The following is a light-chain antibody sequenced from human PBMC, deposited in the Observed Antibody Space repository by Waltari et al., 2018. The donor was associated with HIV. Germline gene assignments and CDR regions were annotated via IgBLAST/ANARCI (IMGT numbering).Light chain of an antibody. CDR1: QSVYNY. CDR3: QQRSTWLT. Sequence: EIVLTQSPATLSLSPGERATLSCRASQSVYNYVGWYQQKPGQAPRLLNYDASNKATGIPARFSGSWAGTDFTLTISSLEPEDFAVYYCQQRSTWLTFGGGTKVEIK. J-gene: IGKJ4*01. V-gene: IGKV3-11*01. CDR2: DAS.